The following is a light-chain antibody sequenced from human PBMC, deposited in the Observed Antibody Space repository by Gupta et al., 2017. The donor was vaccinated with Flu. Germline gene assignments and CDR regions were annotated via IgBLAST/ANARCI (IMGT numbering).Light chain of an antibody. CDR3: ASYTTTTTWV. CDR2: EVT. CDR1: SSDVGGYNY. V-gene: IGLV2-14*01. J-gene: IGLJ3*02. Sequence: STLTQPASVSGSPGRSITISCTGTSSDVGGYNYVSWYQPHPGKAPKLMIYEVTHRPSGISSRFSGSKSGNTASLTISGLPAEDEADYFCASYTTTTTWVFGGGTKLTVL.